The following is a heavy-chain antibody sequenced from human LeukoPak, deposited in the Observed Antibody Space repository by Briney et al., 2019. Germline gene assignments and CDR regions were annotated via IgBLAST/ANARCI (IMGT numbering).Heavy chain of an antibody. CDR1: GGSISSYY. V-gene: IGHV4-59*08. D-gene: IGHD5-24*01. J-gene: IGHJ4*02. CDR3: ARRGLQALYFDY. Sequence: AETLSLTCTVSGGSISSYYWSWIRQPAGKGMEWMGYIYYSGSTNYNPSLKSRVTISVDTSKNQFSLKLSSVTAADTAVYYCARRGLQALYFDYWGQGTLVTVSS. CDR2: IYYSGST.